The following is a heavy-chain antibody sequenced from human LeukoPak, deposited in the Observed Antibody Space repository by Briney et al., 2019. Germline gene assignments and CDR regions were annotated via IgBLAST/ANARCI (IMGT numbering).Heavy chain of an antibody. D-gene: IGHD6-6*01. CDR1: GYTFTRYY. CDR2: INPSGGST. CDR3: ARDLVGSSSG. J-gene: IGHJ4*02. V-gene: IGHV1-46*01. Sequence: ASVKVSCKASGYTFTRYYIHWVRQAPGQGLEWMGVINPSGGSTTHARKFQGRVTMTRDTSTSTVYMDLSSLSSEDTAVYYCARDLVGSSSGWGQGTLVTVSS.